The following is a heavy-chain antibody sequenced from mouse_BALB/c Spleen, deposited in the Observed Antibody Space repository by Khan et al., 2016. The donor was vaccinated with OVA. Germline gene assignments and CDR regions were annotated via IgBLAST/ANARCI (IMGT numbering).Heavy chain of an antibody. Sequence: QVQLQQSGAELVKAGASVKMSCKASGYTFTSYWMHWVKQRLGQGLEWFAETNPTNGRTYYTEKFKSKATLTVDNSSSTAYMLLRGPTFEDSAGYYCARIKKLVATYFDYWGQGTTLTVSS. CDR1: GYTFTSYW. V-gene: IGHV1S81*02. CDR2: TNPTNGRT. CDR3: ARIKKLVATYFDY. D-gene: IGHD1-1*01. J-gene: IGHJ2*01.